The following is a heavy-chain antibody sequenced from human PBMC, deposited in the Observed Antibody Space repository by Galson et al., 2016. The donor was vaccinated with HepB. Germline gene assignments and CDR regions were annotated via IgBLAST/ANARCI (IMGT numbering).Heavy chain of an antibody. J-gene: IGHJ4*02. CDR3: AKDKYYDSSALINY. CDR2: ISGSGGST. D-gene: IGHD3-22*01. CDR1: GFTFSSYA. V-gene: IGHV3-23*01. Sequence: SLRLSCAASGFTFSSYAMSWVRQAPGKGLEWVSGISGSGGSTYYGDSVKGRFTISRDNSKNTLYLQMNSLRAEDTAVYYCAKDKYYDSSALINYWGQGTLVTVSS.